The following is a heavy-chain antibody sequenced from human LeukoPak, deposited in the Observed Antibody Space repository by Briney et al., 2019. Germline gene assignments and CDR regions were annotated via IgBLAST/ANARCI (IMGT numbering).Heavy chain of an antibody. CDR3: ARSITGTTLDY. Sequence: PSETLSLTCTVSGGSISSSSYYWGWIRQPPGKGLEWIGSIYYSGSTYYNPSLKSRITVSVDTSKNQFSLKLSSVTAADTAVYYCARSITGTTLDYWGQGTLVTVSS. D-gene: IGHD1-7*01. CDR2: IYYSGST. V-gene: IGHV4-39*01. J-gene: IGHJ4*02. CDR1: GGSISSSSYY.